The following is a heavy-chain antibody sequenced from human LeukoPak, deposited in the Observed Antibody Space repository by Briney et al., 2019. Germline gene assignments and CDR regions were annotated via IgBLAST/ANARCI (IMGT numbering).Heavy chain of an antibody. CDR1: GFTFSSYG. D-gene: IGHD3-22*01. J-gene: IGHJ4*02. V-gene: IGHV3-30*02. CDR2: IRYDRRNQ. CDR3: AKDYSDSSGYFRVPHVFDF. Sequence: GGSLRLSCAASGFTFSSYGMHWVREAPGKGLEWVAFIRYDRRNQYYADSVKGRFAISRDNSKNTLYLQMNSLRAEDTAVYYCAKDYSDSSGYFRVPHVFDFWGQGTLVTVSS.